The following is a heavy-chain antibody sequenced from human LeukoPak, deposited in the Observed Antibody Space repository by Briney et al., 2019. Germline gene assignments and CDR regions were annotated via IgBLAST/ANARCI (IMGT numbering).Heavy chain of an antibody. J-gene: IGHJ5*01. CDR1: GGSISSGGYY. V-gene: IGHV4-31*03. CDR3: ARVEVGGYYGSGSYSWWFNP. CDR2: IYYSGST. Sequence: SQTLSLTCTVSGGSISSGGYYWSWIRQHPGKGLERIGYIYYSGSTYYNPSLKSRVTISVDTSKNQFSLKLSSVTAADTAVYYCARVEVGGYYGSGSYSWWFNPWGQGTLVTVSS. D-gene: IGHD3-10*01.